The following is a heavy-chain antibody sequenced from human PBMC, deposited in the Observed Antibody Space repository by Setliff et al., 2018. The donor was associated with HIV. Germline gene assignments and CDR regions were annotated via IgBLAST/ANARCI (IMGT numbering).Heavy chain of an antibody. V-gene: IGHV3-13*01. CDR2: IGAAGGT. D-gene: IGHD7-27*01. CDR3: VRELGRPGSWYFDL. J-gene: IGHJ2*01. Sequence: GGSLRLSCAASGFTFSDYYMSWIRQAPGKGLEWVSVIGAAGGTSYRNSVKGQFIVSRENAKNSLYLQMNNLRAGDTAVYYCVRELGRPGSWYFDLWGRGTLVTVSS. CDR1: GFTFSDYY.